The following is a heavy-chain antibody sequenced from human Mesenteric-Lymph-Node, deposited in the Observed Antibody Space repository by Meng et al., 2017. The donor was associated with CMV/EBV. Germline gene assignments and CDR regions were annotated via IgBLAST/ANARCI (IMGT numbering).Heavy chain of an antibody. CDR3: ARDSAGVYYYDP. V-gene: IGHV1-2*02. Sequence: ASVKVSCKASGYTFTDYYMHWVRQAPGQGLEWMGWINPNSGGTNYAQSFQGRVSMTRDTSINTAYMELSSLRSDDTAVYYCARDSAGVYYYDPWGQGTLVTVSS. D-gene: IGHD3-10*01. CDR1: GYTFTDYY. CDR2: INPNSGGT. J-gene: IGHJ5*02.